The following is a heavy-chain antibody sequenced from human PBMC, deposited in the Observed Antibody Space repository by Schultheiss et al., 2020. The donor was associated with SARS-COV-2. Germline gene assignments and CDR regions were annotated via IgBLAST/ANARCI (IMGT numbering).Heavy chain of an antibody. Sequence: SETLSLTCTVSGGSISSGGYYWSWIRQPPGMGLEWIAYIHYSGRTDYNPSLKSRVTISVDTSKNQFSLKLSSVTAADTAVYYCARLIGSGPFDYWGQGTLVTVSS. CDR3: ARLIGSGPFDY. D-gene: IGHD2-15*01. J-gene: IGHJ4*02. CDR1: GGSISSGGYY. CDR2: IHYSGRT. V-gene: IGHV4-61*08.